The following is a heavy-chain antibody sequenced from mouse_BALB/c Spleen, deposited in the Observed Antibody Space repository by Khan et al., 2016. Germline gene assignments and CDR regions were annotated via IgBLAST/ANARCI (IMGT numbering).Heavy chain of an antibody. CDR1: GDSITNGY. D-gene: IGHD1-1*01. V-gene: IGHV3-8*02. J-gene: IGHJ3*01. Sequence: EVQLQESGPSLVKPSQTLSLTCSVTGDSITNGYWNWIRKFPGNKLDYMGYISYSDSTYYNPSLKSRISITRDTSNNQYYLQLNSVTADDTATYYCSRSAGSSFAYWGQGTLVTVSA. CDR3: SRSAGSSFAY. CDR2: ISYSDST.